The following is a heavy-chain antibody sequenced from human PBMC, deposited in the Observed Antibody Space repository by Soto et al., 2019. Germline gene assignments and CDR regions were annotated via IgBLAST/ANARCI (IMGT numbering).Heavy chain of an antibody. CDR3: AREGVAPYYYYAMDV. Sequence: ASVKVSCKASGYTFTRSGISWVRQAPGQGLEWMGWISTYNGDTNYAQTFQGRVTMTTDTSTSTVHMEVRSLISDDTAVYYCAREGVAPYYYYAMDVWG. D-gene: IGHD5-12*01. V-gene: IGHV1-18*01. CDR1: GYTFTRSG. J-gene: IGHJ6*02. CDR2: ISTYNGDT.